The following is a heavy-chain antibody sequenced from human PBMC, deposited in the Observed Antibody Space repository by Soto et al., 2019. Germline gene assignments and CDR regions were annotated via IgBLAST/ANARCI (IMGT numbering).Heavy chain of an antibody. CDR2: ISGSGGST. CDR3: AKDLRLSCSSTSCYSRFDP. CDR1: GFTFNNFA. J-gene: IGHJ5*02. D-gene: IGHD2-2*01. Sequence: QPGGSLRLSCAASGFTFNNFAMSWVRQTPGKGLEWVSAISGSGGSTYYADSVKGRFTISRDNSKNTLYLQMDSLRAEDTAVYYCAKDLRLSCSSTSCYSRFDPWGQGTLVTVSS. V-gene: IGHV3-23*01.